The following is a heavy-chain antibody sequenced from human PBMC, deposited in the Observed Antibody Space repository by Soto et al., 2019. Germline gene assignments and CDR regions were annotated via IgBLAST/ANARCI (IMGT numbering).Heavy chain of an antibody. J-gene: IGHJ4*02. V-gene: IGHV3-48*03. D-gene: IGHD2-21*01. Sequence: LRLSCAASGFTLTSYEMNWVRQAPGKGLEWISYISSSGKTIYYADSVKGRFTISRDSAQNSLYLQLSSLRAEDTAVYYCARAVRWRYPFFDFWGQGSPVTVSS. CDR1: GFTLTSYE. CDR2: ISSSGKTI. CDR3: ARAVRWRYPFFDF.